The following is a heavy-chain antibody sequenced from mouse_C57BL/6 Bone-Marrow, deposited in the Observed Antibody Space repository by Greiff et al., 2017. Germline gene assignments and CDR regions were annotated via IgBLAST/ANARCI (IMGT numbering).Heavy chain of an antibody. D-gene: IGHD1-1*02. CDR2: IDPSDSYT. J-gene: IGHJ3*01. CDR1: GYTFTSYW. CDR3: ALWVATWFAY. V-gene: IGHV1-59*01. Sequence: VQLQQSGAELVRPGTSVKLSCKASGYTFTSYWMHWVKQRPGQGLEWIGVIDPSDSYTNYNQKFKGKATLTVDTSSSTAYMQLSSLTSEDSAVYYCALWVATWFAYWGQGTLVTVSA.